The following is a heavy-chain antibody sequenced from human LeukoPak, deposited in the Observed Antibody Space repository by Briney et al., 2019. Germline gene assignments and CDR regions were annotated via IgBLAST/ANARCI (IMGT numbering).Heavy chain of an antibody. J-gene: IGHJ5*02. CDR3: ARLVPPYSSSVVNWFDP. Sequence: GSLRLSCAASGFTFSTHSINWVRQPPGKGLEWIGEINHSGSTNYNPSLKSRVTISVDTSKNQFSLKLSSVTAADTAVYYCARLVPPYSSSVVNWFDPWGQGTLVTVSS. CDR2: INHSGST. CDR1: GFTFSTHS. V-gene: IGHV4-34*01. D-gene: IGHD6-13*01.